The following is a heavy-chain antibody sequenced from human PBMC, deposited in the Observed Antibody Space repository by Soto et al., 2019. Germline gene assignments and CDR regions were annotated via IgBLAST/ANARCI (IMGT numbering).Heavy chain of an antibody. CDR1: GFTVSSTY. Sequence: PGGSLRLSCAASGFTVSSTYLTWVRQAPGKGLEWVAILYTGTDTVYADSVKGRFAISRDSSKNTFYLQTNSLRAEDTTMYFCARSRDTGTYSGRFLDYWGQGSLVTFSS. CDR3: ARSRDTGTYSGRFLDY. CDR2: LYTGTDT. V-gene: IGHV3-53*01. D-gene: IGHD2-15*01. J-gene: IGHJ4*02.